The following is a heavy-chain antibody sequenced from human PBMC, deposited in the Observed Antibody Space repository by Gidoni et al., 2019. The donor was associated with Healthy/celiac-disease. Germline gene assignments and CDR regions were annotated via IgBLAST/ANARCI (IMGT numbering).Heavy chain of an antibody. CDR3: TTEGSRDFWSGYRDY. J-gene: IGHJ4*02. Sequence: EVQLVESGGGLVKPGGALRLSCSASGFTFCNAWMSWVRQAPGKGLEWVGRIKSKTDGGTTDYAAPVKGRFTISRDDSKNTLYLQMNSLKTEDTAVYYCTTEGSRDFWSGYRDYWGQGTLVTVSS. CDR1: GFTFCNAW. D-gene: IGHD3-3*01. CDR2: IKSKTDGGTT. V-gene: IGHV3-15*01.